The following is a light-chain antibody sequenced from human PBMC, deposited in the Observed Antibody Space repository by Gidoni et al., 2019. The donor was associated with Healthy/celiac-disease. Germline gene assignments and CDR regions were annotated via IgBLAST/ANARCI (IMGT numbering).Light chain of an antibody. V-gene: IGKV3-20*01. Sequence: EIVLTQSPGTLSLSPGERATLSCRASQSVSSSYLAWYQQKPGQAPRLLIYGASSRATGIPDRFSGSGSGTDFTLTISILEPEDFALYYCQQYGSSPLYTFGQGTKLEIK. CDR2: GAS. CDR3: QQYGSSPLYT. CDR1: QSVSSSY. J-gene: IGKJ2*01.